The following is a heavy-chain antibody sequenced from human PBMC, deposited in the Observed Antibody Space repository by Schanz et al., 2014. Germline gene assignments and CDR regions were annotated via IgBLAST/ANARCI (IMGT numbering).Heavy chain of an antibody. CDR2: ISASGGDT. D-gene: IGHD1-26*01. Sequence: EVQLVQSGGGLVQPGGSLRLSCTASGFTFSSYSMNWVRQAPGKGLEWLSVISASGGDTYYADSVKGRFTISRDNAKNSLYLQMNSLRAEDTAVYDCARSRSGFYFDYWGQGTLVTVSS. CDR3: ARSRSGFYFDY. J-gene: IGHJ4*02. CDR1: GFTFSSYS. V-gene: IGHV3-48*01.